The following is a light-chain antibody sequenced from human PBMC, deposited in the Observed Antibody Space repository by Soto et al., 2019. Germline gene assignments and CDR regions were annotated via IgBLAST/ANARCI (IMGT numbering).Light chain of an antibody. CDR2: EVS. Sequence: QSALTQPASVSGAPGQSITISCTGTSSDVGGYNYVSWYQQHPGKTPKLMIYEVSNRPSGVSNRFSGSKSGNTACLTISGLPAEDEADYYCSSYTSSSTLGVFGGGTKLTVL. CDR3: SSYTSSSTLGV. V-gene: IGLV2-14*01. CDR1: SSDVGGYNY. J-gene: IGLJ3*02.